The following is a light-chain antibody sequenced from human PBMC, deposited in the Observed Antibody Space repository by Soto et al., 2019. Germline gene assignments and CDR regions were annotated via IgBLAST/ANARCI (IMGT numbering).Light chain of an antibody. V-gene: IGLV2-14*01. Sequence: QSALTQPASVSGSPGQSITISCTGTSSDIGAYNYVSWYQQHPGKAPKLMIYEVSNRPSGVSNRFSGSKSGNTASLTISGLQAEDEADYYCSSYTSGSTVVFGGGTKLTVL. CDR3: SSYTSGSTVV. CDR2: EVS. J-gene: IGLJ2*01. CDR1: SSDIGAYNY.